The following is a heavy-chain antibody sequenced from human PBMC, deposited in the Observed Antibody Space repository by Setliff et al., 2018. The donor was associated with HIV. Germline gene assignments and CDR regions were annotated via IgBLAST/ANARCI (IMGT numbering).Heavy chain of an antibody. D-gene: IGHD1-26*01. CDR3: AGDVGRRWDYYFDI. CDR2: IIPNFGAA. J-gene: IGHJ2*01. CDR1: AGTVSSYG. Sequence: SVKVSCKASAGTVSSYGISWVRQAPGQGLEWMGRIIPNFGAANYAQRFQGRVTITADKSTSTVYMELTSLRSEDTAMYYCAGDVGRRWDYYFDIWGRGTLVT. V-gene: IGHV1-69*06.